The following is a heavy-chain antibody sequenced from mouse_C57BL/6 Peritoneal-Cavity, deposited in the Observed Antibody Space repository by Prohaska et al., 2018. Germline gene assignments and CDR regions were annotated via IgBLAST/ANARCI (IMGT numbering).Heavy chain of an antibody. Sequence: IQLVQSGPELKKPGETVKISCKASGYTFTTYGMSWVKQAPGKGLKWMGWINTYSGVPTYADDFKGRFAFSLETSASTAYSQINNLKNEDTATYFCARPSYSNYVDYWGQGTTLTVSS. CDR3: ARPSYSNYVDY. CDR2: INTYSGVP. CDR1: GYTFTTYG. J-gene: IGHJ2*01. V-gene: IGHV9-3*01. D-gene: IGHD2-5*01.